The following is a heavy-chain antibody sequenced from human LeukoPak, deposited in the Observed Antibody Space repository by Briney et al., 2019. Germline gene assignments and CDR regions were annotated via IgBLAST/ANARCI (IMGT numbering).Heavy chain of an antibody. CDR1: GFNFSNYA. Sequence: GESLRLSCAASGFNFSNYAMSWVRQAPGKGLEWVSAISGSGGSTYYADSVKGRFTISRDNSKNTLYLQVNSLRAEDTAVYYCAKDYDFWKALDYFDYWGQGTLVTVSS. J-gene: IGHJ4*02. CDR3: AKDYDFWKALDYFDY. CDR2: ISGSGGST. D-gene: IGHD3-3*01. V-gene: IGHV3-23*01.